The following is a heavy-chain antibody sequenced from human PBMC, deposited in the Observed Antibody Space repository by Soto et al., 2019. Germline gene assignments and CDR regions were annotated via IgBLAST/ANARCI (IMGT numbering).Heavy chain of an antibody. CDR3: ASAGFAAFDQ. CDR2: ISSSSGHI. Sequence: AGGSLILSCVASGFTFSTDSMKWGRQAPGGGLEGGSSISSSSGHIYFADSVKGRFTISRDKAKNPMYLQMDSLRAEDTAVYYCASAGFAAFDQWGQGTLVPVSS. CDR1: GFTFSTDS. D-gene: IGHD6-13*01. J-gene: IGHJ4*02. V-gene: IGHV3-21*01.